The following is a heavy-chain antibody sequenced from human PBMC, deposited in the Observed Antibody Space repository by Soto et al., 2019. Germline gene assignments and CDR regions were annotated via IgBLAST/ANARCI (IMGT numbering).Heavy chain of an antibody. CDR1: GFTLSSYA. CDR2: FSGTGGYT. V-gene: IGHV3-23*01. Sequence: PGGSLRLSCAASGFTLSSYAMSWVRQAPGKGLEWVSTFSGTGGYTYYTDSVKGRFTISRDESKNTLFLHMNSLRAADTAVYYCAKKQDIVVVPAADTFDPWGQGTLVTVSS. J-gene: IGHJ5*02. CDR3: AKKQDIVVVPAADTFDP. D-gene: IGHD2-2*01.